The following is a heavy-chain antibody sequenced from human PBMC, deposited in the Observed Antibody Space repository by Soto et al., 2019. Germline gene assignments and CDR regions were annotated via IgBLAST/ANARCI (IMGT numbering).Heavy chain of an antibody. CDR2: ISGSGGST. V-gene: IGHV3-23*01. CDR3: ANARPYEMTSYSYYGIDA. D-gene: IGHD2-8*01. J-gene: IGHJ6*02. CDR1: GFTFSSYA. Sequence: GGSLILSSAASGFTFSSYAMSWVRQAPGKGLEWVSAISGSGGSTYYADSVKGRFTISRDNTKNTLYLQMNSLRAENTAAYYCANARPYEMTSYSYYGIDARGQGTKVTV.